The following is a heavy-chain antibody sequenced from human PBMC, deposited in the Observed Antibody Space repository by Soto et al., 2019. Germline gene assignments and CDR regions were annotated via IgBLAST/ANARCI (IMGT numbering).Heavy chain of an antibody. D-gene: IGHD3-9*01. Sequence: ASVKVSCKASGYTFTTYGISWVRQAPGQGLEWMGWISGHNDNTIYAQKIQGRVTMTTDTSTSTAYMELRSLRSDDTAVYYCARGFDILTGKLRNWFDPWGQGTLVTVSS. CDR1: GYTFTTYG. J-gene: IGHJ5*02. CDR2: ISGHNDNT. CDR3: ARGFDILTGKLRNWFDP. V-gene: IGHV1-18*01.